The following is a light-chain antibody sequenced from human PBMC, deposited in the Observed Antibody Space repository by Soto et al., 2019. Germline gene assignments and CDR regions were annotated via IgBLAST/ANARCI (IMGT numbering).Light chain of an antibody. CDR1: QSVSSSY. CDR3: QQYGSSPT. V-gene: IGKV3-20*01. CDR2: GAS. J-gene: IGKJ1*01. Sequence: EIVLTQSPGTLSLSPGERGTLSCRASQSVSSSYLAWYQQKPGQAPRLVIYGASNRATGIPDRFSGSGSGTDFTLTISRLEPEDFAVYYCQQYGSSPTFGQGTKVDI.